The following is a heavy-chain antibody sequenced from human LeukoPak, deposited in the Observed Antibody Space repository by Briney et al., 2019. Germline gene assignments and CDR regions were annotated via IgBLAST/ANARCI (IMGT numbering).Heavy chain of an antibody. V-gene: IGHV1-18*01. J-gene: IGHJ4*02. CDR2: ISAYNGNT. Sequence: ASVTVSFTASVYTFTNYGITWVRQAPGQGLEWMGRISAYNGNTNYPQKLQGRVTMTTDTSTRTAYMELRSLRSDDTAVYYCARDLLTYYYDSRGYYDYYFDYWGQGSLVTVSS. CDR1: VYTFTNYG. D-gene: IGHD3-22*01. CDR3: ARDLLTYYYDSRGYYDYYFDY.